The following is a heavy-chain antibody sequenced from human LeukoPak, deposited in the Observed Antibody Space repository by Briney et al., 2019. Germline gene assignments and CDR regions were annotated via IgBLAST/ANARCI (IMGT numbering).Heavy chain of an antibody. V-gene: IGHV4-59*01. CDR1: GGSISSYY. CDR2: IYYSGST. CDR3: ARDTGRGVIIGNYNWFDP. Sequence: SETLSLTCTVSGGSISSYYWSWIRQPPGKGLEWIGYIYYSGSTNYNPSLKSRVTISVDTSKNQFSLKLSSVTAADTAVYYCARDTGRGVIIGNYNWFDPWGQGTLVTVSS. D-gene: IGHD3-10*01. J-gene: IGHJ5*02.